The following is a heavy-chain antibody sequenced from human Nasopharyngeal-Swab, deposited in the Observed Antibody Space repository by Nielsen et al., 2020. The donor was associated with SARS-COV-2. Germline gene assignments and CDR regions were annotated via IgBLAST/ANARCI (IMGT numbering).Heavy chain of an antibody. J-gene: IGHJ6*03. D-gene: IGHD3-3*01. CDR3: AREAITIFGVAPFDYYYYYMDV. CDR2: IYHSGST. Sequence: SETLSLTCAVSGYSISSGYYWGWIRQPPGKGLEWIGSIYHSGSTNYNPSLKSRVTISVDTSKNQFSLKLSSVTAADTAVYYCAREAITIFGVAPFDYYYYYMDVWGKGTTVTVSS. CDR1: GYSISSGYY. V-gene: IGHV4-38-2*02.